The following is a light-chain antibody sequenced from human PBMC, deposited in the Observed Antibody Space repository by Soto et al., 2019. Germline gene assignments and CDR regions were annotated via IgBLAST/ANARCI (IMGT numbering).Light chain of an antibody. CDR1: TSDVGAYNY. CDR2: DVT. Sequence: QSALTQPASVSGSPGQSITISCTGTTSDVGAYNYVSWYQQHPDKAPKLIIYDVTNRPPGVSERFSGSKSGNTASLSISGLQAEDEADYYCYSYTSSNSWVFGGGTKLTVL. J-gene: IGLJ3*02. V-gene: IGLV2-14*01. CDR3: YSYTSSNSWV.